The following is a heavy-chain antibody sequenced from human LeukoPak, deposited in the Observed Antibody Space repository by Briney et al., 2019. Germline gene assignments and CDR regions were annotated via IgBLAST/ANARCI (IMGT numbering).Heavy chain of an antibody. Sequence: PSETLSLTCAVYGGSFSGYYWSWIRQPPGKGLEWIGEINHSGSTNYNPSLKSRVTISVDTSKNQFSLKLSSVTAADTAVYYCARQYYYGSFHMDVWGKGTTVTIS. CDR1: GGSFSGYY. D-gene: IGHD3-10*01. CDR3: ARQYYYGSFHMDV. J-gene: IGHJ6*03. CDR2: INHSGST. V-gene: IGHV4-34*01.